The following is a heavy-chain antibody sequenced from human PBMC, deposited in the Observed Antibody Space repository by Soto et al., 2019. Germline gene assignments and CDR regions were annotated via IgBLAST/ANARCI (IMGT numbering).Heavy chain of an antibody. CDR3: ARERGYGSEYYYYAMDA. J-gene: IGHJ6*02. V-gene: IGHV3-48*01. Sequence: GGSLRLSCAASGFTFSSYSMNWVRQAPGKGLEWVSYISSSSSAIYYADSVKGRFTISRDNAKNSLYLHMNSLRVEDTAVYYCARERGYGSEYYYYAMDAWGQGTTLPVSS. D-gene: IGHD3-10*01. CDR2: ISSSSSAI. CDR1: GFTFSSYS.